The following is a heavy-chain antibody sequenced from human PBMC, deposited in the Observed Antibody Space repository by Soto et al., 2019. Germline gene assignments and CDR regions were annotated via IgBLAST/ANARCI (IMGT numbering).Heavy chain of an antibody. CDR3: AKWRQLVSGMDV. Sequence: GSLRLSCAASGFTFSSYGMHWVRQAPGKGLEWVAVISYDGSNKYYADSVKGRFTISRDNSKNTLYLQMNSLRAEDTAVYYCAKWRQLVSGMDVWGKGTTVTVSS. D-gene: IGHD6-13*01. CDR1: GFTFSSYG. J-gene: IGHJ6*04. CDR2: ISYDGSNK. V-gene: IGHV3-30*18.